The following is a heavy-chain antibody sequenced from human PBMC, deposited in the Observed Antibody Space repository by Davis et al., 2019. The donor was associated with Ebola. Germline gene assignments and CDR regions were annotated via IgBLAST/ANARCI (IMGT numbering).Heavy chain of an antibody. Sequence: PGGSLRLPCAASGFTFNSYAMTWVRQAPGKGLEWVSGISGSGGSSYYADSVKGRFTFSRDNSKNTLYLQMNSLRAEDTAVYYCAKGSLYGSRSITAGMDVWGQGTTVTVSS. V-gene: IGHV3-23*01. J-gene: IGHJ6*02. CDR3: AKGSLYGSRSITAGMDV. CDR2: ISGSGGSS. D-gene: IGHD4-17*01. CDR1: GFTFNSYA.